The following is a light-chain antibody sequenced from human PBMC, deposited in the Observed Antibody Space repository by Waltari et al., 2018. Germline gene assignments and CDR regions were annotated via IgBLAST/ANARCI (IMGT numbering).Light chain of an antibody. Sequence: QSALTQPASVSGSPGQSITISCTGTSSDVGSHHLVPWYPQHPGKAPKLMIYEVSKRPSGVSNRFSGSKSGNTASLTISGLQAEDEADYYCCSHAGSSTVVFGGGTKLTVL. CDR1: SSDVGSHHL. CDR2: EVS. J-gene: IGLJ2*01. CDR3: CSHAGSSTVV. V-gene: IGLV2-23*02.